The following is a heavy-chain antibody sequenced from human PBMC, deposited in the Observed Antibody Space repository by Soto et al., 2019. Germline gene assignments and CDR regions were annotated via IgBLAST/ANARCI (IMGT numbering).Heavy chain of an antibody. D-gene: IGHD1-1*01. Sequence: SETLSLTCAVYGGSFSGYYWSWIRQPPGKGLEWIGEINHSGSTNYNPSLKSRVTISVDTSKNQFSLKLSSVTAADTAVYYCARGRGGGGTGRWNEVYYYYYMDVWGQGTTVTVSS. CDR1: GGSFSGYY. CDR2: INHSGST. J-gene: IGHJ6*03. V-gene: IGHV4-34*01. CDR3: ARGRGGGGTGRWNEVYYYYYMDV.